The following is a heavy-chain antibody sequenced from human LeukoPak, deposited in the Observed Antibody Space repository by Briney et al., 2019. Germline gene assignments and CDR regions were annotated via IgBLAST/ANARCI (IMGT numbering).Heavy chain of an antibody. D-gene: IGHD5-18*01. Sequence: GGSLRLSCAASGFTSSSFAMSWVRQAPGKRLEWVSAIRASGDSTDYAASVRGRFTTSRDNSRNMLYLQMNTLGVEDTAVYYCAKGYYSYGNDYFDCWGQGTLVIVSS. CDR1: GFTSSSFA. CDR2: IRASGDST. V-gene: IGHV3-23*01. CDR3: AKGYYSYGNDYFDC. J-gene: IGHJ4*02.